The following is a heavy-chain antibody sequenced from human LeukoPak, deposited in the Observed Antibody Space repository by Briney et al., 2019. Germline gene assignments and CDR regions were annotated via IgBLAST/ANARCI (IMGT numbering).Heavy chain of an antibody. V-gene: IGHV3-33*08. CDR3: ARDRISRFGGNSELDY. CDR1: GFTFSTYG. D-gene: IGHD4-23*01. CDR2: IWYDGSNK. J-gene: IGHJ4*02. Sequence: GGSLRLSCAVSGFTFSTYGMHWVRQAPGKGLEWVAVIWYDGSNKYYADSVKGRFTISRDNSKNTLYLQMDSLRAEDTAVYYCARDRISRFGGNSELDYWGQGTLVTVSS.